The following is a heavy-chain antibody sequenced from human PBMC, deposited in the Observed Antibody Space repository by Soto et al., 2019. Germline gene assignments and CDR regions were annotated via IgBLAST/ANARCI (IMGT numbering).Heavy chain of an antibody. CDR2: INPNSGGT. J-gene: IGHJ3*02. CDR3: VRPVGVGATSSDGFDI. D-gene: IGHD1-26*01. V-gene: IGHV1-2*04. Sequence: QVQLVQSGAEVKKPGASVKVSCKASGYTFTGHYMHWVRQAPGQGLEWMGWINPNSGGTVYAQKFQGWVTITRDTSISTAYMELSRLTSYDTAIYYCVRPVGVGATSSDGFDIWGQGTMVTVYS. CDR1: GYTFTGHY.